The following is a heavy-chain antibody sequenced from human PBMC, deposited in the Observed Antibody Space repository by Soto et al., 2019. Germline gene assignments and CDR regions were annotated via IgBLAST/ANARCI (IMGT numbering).Heavy chain of an antibody. Sequence: ASVKVSCKASGYIFTNNDVSWVRQATGQGLEWMGWMNPGSGDTGYAQKFQGRVTMTRNISIATAYMELSSLRADDTAIYYCARMASFGSLNWFDPWGQGTLVTVS. V-gene: IGHV1-8*01. CDR3: ARMASFGSLNWFDP. CDR1: GYIFTNND. J-gene: IGHJ5*02. CDR2: MNPGSGDT. D-gene: IGHD3-16*02.